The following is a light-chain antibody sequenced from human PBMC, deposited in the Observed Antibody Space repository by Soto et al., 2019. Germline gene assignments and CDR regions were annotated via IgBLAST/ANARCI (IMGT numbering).Light chain of an antibody. CDR2: LAS. CDR3: MRPLQTPYT. Sequence: DIVMTQSPLSLPVTPGEPASISCRSSQSLLYSNGNNYLDWYLQKPGQSSQLLIYLASSRASGVPDSFSGSGSGTDFTLKISRVEADDVGVYYCMRPLQTPYTFGQGTKLEIK. CDR1: QSLLYSNGNNY. J-gene: IGKJ2*01. V-gene: IGKV2-28*01.